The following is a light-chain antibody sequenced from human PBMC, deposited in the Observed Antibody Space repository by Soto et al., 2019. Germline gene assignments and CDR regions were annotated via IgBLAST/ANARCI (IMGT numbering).Light chain of an antibody. CDR2: AAS. CDR1: QTISTY. J-gene: IGKJ2*01. CDR3: QQSLGISYT. Sequence: DIQMTQSPSALSASVGDRVTITCRASQTISTYLNGYQQKPGKAHKLLIYAASTLQSGVPSRFSGSGSGTDFTLTISSLQPEDFATYYCQQSLGISYTFGQGTRLEIK. V-gene: IGKV1-39*01.